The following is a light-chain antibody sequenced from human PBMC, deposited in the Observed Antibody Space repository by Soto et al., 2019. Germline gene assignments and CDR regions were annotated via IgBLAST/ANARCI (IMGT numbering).Light chain of an antibody. Sequence: EIVLTQSPATLSLSPGERATLSCRASQSLSSYLAWYQQTRGQAPRLLIYDASTRATGIPARFSGRGSGTDFTLSISSLEPEDFAVYYCQQRSDWPLTFGGGTKVEIK. J-gene: IGKJ4*01. CDR3: QQRSDWPLT. CDR1: QSLSSY. CDR2: DAS. V-gene: IGKV3-11*01.